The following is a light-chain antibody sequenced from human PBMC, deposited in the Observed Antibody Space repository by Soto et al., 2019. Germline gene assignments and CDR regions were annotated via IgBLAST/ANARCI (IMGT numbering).Light chain of an antibody. CDR2: MAS. V-gene: IGKV1-5*03. CDR3: QQYNSYSQV. CDR1: QSISNW. Sequence: FHMTPSPATLSASVGDRVTITCRASQSISNWLAWYQQKPGKAPQLLIYMASSLESGVPSRFSGSGSGTEFTLTIISLQPDDFATYYCQQYNSYSQVFGQGTKVEIK. J-gene: IGKJ1*01.